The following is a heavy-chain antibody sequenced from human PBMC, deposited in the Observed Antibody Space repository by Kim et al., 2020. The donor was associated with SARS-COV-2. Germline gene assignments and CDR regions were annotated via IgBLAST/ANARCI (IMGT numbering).Heavy chain of an antibody. V-gene: IGHV1-69*13. CDR3: ASYRRIRGGFYYYGMDV. CDR2: IIPIFGTA. J-gene: IGHJ6*02. CDR1: GGTFSSYA. D-gene: IGHD1-26*01. Sequence: SVKVSCKASGGTFSSYAISWVRQAPGQGLEWMGGIIPIFGTANYAQKFQGRVTITADESTSTAYMELSSLRSEDTAVYYCASYRRIRGGFYYYGMDVWGQGTTVTVSS.